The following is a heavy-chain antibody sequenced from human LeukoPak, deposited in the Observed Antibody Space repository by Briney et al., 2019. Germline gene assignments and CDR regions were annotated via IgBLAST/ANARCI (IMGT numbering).Heavy chain of an antibody. CDR1: GYSFTNYW. V-gene: IGHV5-51*01. CDR3: AGQMGDSRAFDI. CDR2: NYPGDSNT. D-gene: IGHD2-21*02. J-gene: IGHJ3*02. Sequence: ESLKISCKGSGYSFTNYWIGWVRQMPGIGLEWMGINYPGDSNTRYSPSFQGQVTMSADKSISTAYLQWSSLKASDTAMYYCAGQMGDSRAFDIWGQGTMVTVSS.